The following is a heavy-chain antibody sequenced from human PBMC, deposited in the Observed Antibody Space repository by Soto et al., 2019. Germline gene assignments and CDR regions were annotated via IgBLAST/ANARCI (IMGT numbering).Heavy chain of an antibody. V-gene: IGHV4-30-4*01. J-gene: IGHJ5*01. CDR3: ARGRYCLTGRCFPNWFDS. Sequence: SEALSLTCSDSGDSISNVDYFWAWIRRPPGQALEYIGYIYKSATTYYNPSFESRVAISVDTSKSQFSLNVTSVTAADTAVYFCARGRYCLTGRCFPNWFDSWGQAALVTVSS. D-gene: IGHD7-27*01. CDR2: IYKSATT. CDR1: GDSISNVDYF.